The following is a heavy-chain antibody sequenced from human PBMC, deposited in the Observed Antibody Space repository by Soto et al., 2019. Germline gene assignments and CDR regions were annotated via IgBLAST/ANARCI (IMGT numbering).Heavy chain of an antibody. CDR1: GFTFSSYA. Sequence: GGSLSLSCAASGFTFSSYAMSWVRQAPGKGLEWVSAISGSGGSTYYADSVKGRFTISRDNSKNTLYLQMNSLRAEDTAVYYCAKDINYCSGGSCYSLYYYYGMDVWGQGTTVTVSS. D-gene: IGHD2-15*01. V-gene: IGHV3-23*01. CDR3: AKDINYCSGGSCYSLYYYYGMDV. J-gene: IGHJ6*02. CDR2: ISGSGGST.